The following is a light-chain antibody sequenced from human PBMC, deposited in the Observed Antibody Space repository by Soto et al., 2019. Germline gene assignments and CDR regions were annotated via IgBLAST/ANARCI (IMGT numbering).Light chain of an antibody. Sequence: QSVLTQPASVSGSPGQSITISCTGTSNDVGGYNYVSWHQHHPGKAPKLIIFEVSNRPSGVSNRFSGSKSGNTASLTIAGLQAEDEADYHCSSYTTGSTLYVFGGGTKVTVL. CDR3: SSYTTGSTLYV. V-gene: IGLV2-14*01. CDR1: SNDVGGYNY. J-gene: IGLJ1*01. CDR2: EVS.